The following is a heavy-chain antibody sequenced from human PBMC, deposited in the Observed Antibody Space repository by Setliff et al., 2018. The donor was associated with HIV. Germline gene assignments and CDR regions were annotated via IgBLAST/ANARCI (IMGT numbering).Heavy chain of an antibody. CDR3: ARVSQGLWFGELSQDY. V-gene: IGHV1-69*10. Sequence: SVKVSCKASGGTFSSYAISWVRQAPGQGLEWMGGIIPILGIANYAQKFQDRVTMTSDTSTSTVYMELRRLRSDDTAVYYCARVSQGLWFGELSQDYWGQGTLVTVSS. J-gene: IGHJ4*02. D-gene: IGHD3-10*01. CDR2: IIPILGIA. CDR1: GGTFSSYA.